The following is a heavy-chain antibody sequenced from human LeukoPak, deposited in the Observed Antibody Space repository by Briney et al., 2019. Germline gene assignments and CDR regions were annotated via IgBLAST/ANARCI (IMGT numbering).Heavy chain of an antibody. D-gene: IGHD5-12*01. CDR3: ARSGATDDYFDY. V-gene: IGHV5-51*01. CDR2: IYPGDSDT. Sequence: GESLKISCKGSGYSFTSYWIAWGRQMPEKGLEWMGIIYPGDSDTRYSPSFQGQVTISADRSISTAYLQWSSLKASDSAIYYCARSGATDDYFDYWGQGTLVTVSS. J-gene: IGHJ4*02. CDR1: GYSFTSYW.